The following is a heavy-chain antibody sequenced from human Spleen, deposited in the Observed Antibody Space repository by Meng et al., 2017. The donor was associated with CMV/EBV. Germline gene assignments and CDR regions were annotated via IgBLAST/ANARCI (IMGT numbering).Heavy chain of an antibody. CDR3: ARVVWSTVTFDY. D-gene: IGHD4-17*01. CDR1: GFSFNDYA. V-gene: IGHV3-9*01. J-gene: IGHJ4*01. Sequence: SLKISCAASGFSFNDYAMHWVRQVPGKGLEWVSGITSNSATTHYVDSVKGRFTISRDNARNSLYLQMNSLRAEDTAVYYCARVVWSTVTFDYWGLGTQVTVSS. CDR2: ITSNSATT.